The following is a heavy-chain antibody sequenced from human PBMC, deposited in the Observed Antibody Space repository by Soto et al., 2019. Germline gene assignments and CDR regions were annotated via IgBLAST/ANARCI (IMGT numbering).Heavy chain of an antibody. V-gene: IGHV1-3*01. CDR1: GYIFTSFA. J-gene: IGHJ6*02. D-gene: IGHD2-2*01. CDR2: INAGNGDT. Sequence: ASVKVSCKASGYIFTSFAMHWVRQAPGQSLEWMGWINAGNGDTYYSQKFQGRVTINGDTSASTVYMELSSLRSEDTAVYYCARAIRYCSSTSCYLYYYNYYGMDVWG. CDR3: ARAIRYCSSTSCYLYYYNYYGMDV.